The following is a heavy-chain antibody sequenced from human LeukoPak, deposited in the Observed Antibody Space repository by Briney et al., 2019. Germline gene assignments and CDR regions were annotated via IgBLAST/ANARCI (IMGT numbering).Heavy chain of an antibody. D-gene: IGHD6-19*01. Sequence: ASVKVSCKASGYTFTSYDINWVRQATGQGLERMGWMNPNSGNTGYAQKFQGRVTMTRNTSISTAYMELSSLRSEDTAVYYCARGWIAVAGTSDNWFDPWGQGTLVTVSS. V-gene: IGHV1-8*01. CDR1: GYTFTSYD. CDR3: ARGWIAVAGTSDNWFDP. CDR2: MNPNSGNT. J-gene: IGHJ5*02.